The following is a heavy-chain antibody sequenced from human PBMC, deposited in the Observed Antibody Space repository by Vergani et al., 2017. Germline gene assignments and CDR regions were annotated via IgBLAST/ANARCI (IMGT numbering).Heavy chain of an antibody. J-gene: IGHJ6*02. Sequence: QVHLVQSGSEVRKPGASVKVSCKTSGYTFTDYYIYWVRQAPGQRLEWMGLINPKNGGTDYAHKFQGKVTMTSDTSINTAYMELSSLRSEDTAMYYCGRLLTWDAYSGSTGYYGMDVWGQGTTVTVSS. CDR3: GRLLTWDAYSGSTGYYGMDV. D-gene: IGHD1-26*01. CDR1: GYTFTDYY. V-gene: IGHV1-2*02. CDR2: INPKNGGT.